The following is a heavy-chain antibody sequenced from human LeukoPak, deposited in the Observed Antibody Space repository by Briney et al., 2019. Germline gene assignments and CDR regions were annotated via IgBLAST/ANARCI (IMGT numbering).Heavy chain of an antibody. Sequence: GGSLRLSCAASGITFDDYAMYWVRQAPGKGLEWVAGISWSSGKTGYVDSVKGRFTVSRDNAKNSLFLQMNSLRTEDAALYYCVAGSGYSPADAFYIWGQGARVTVSS. V-gene: IGHV3-9*01. CDR3: VAGSGYSPADAFYI. CDR2: ISWSSGKT. D-gene: IGHD5-18*01. CDR1: GITFDDYA. J-gene: IGHJ3*02.